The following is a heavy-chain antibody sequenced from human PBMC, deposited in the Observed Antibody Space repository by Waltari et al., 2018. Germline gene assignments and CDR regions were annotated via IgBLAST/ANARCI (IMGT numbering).Heavy chain of an antibody. J-gene: IGHJ4*02. CDR2: INHSGST. D-gene: IGHD3-10*01. CDR3: ARAPWHYYGSGSYRY. V-gene: IGHV4-34*01. CDR1: GGSFSGYY. Sequence: QVQLQQWGAGLLKPSETLSLTCAVYGGSFSGYYWSWIRQPPGKGLEWIGEINHSGSTNHNPSLKSRVTISVDTSKNQFSLKLSSVTAADTAVYYCARAPWHYYGSGSYRYWGQGTLVIVSS.